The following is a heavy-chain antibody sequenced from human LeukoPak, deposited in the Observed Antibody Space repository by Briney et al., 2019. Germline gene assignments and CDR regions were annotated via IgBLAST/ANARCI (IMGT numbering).Heavy chain of an antibody. CDR3: ARLTALAGHRGAFDI. CDR2: IYYNGNT. Sequence: SETLSLTCNVSGGSIGGHTFYWDWIRQPPGKGLEWVATIYYNGNTFYNPSLKSRVAISIDMSKSQFSLHLSSVTAADTAIYYCARLTALAGHRGAFDIWGPGTMVTVSS. D-gene: IGHD6-19*01. J-gene: IGHJ3*02. V-gene: IGHV4-39*01. CDR1: GGSIGGHTFY.